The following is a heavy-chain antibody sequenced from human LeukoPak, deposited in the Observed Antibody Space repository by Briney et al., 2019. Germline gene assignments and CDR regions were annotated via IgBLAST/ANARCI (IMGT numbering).Heavy chain of an antibody. Sequence: GASVKVSCKASGGTFSSYAISWVRQAPGQGLEWMGGIIPIFGTANYAQKFQGRVTITADESTSTAYMELSSLRSEDTAVYYCARAEAHIVVVPAAIRNSYYYYGMDVWGQGTTVTVSS. CDR1: GGTFSSYA. J-gene: IGHJ6*02. D-gene: IGHD2-2*02. CDR2: IIPIFGTA. V-gene: IGHV1-69*13. CDR3: ARAEAHIVVVPAAIRNSYYYYGMDV.